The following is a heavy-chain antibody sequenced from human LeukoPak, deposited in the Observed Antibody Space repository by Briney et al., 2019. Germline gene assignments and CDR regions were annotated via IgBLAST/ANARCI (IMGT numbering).Heavy chain of an antibody. J-gene: IGHJ5*02. CDR2: IYYSGST. CDR3: ARHPFGS. V-gene: IGHV4-34*01. Sequence: TSETLSLTCAVYGGSFSGYYWSWIRQPPGKGLEWIGSIYYSGSTYYNPSLKSRVTISVDTSKNQFSLKLSSVTAADTAVYYCARHPFGSWGQGTLVTVSS. CDR1: GGSFSGYY. D-gene: IGHD3-10*01.